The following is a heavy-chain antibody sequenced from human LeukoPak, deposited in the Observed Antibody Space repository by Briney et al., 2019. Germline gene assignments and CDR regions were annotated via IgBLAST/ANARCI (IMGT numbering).Heavy chain of an antibody. Sequence: GGSLRLSCAASGFTFNSYAMSWVRQAPGKGLEWASAISGSGGSTYYADSVKGRFTISRDNSKNTLYLQMNSLRAEDTAVYYCAKDKDCSGGSCYIAGAFDIWGQGTMVTVPS. D-gene: IGHD2-15*01. CDR2: ISGSGGST. CDR1: GFTFNSYA. CDR3: AKDKDCSGGSCYIAGAFDI. V-gene: IGHV3-23*01. J-gene: IGHJ3*02.